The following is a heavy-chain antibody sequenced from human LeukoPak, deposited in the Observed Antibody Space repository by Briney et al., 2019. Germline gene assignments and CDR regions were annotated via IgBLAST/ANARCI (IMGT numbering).Heavy chain of an antibody. CDR1: GFTLDDYA. J-gene: IGHJ6*02. CDR2: ISWNSGSI. Sequence: GRSLRLSCAASGFTLDDYAMHWVRQAPGKGLEWVSSISWNSGSIGYADSVKGRFTISGDNAKNSLYLQMNSLRAEDTALYYCAKDITMVRGVGYGMDVWGQGTTVTVSS. CDR3: AKDITMVRGVGYGMDV. D-gene: IGHD3-10*01. V-gene: IGHV3-9*01.